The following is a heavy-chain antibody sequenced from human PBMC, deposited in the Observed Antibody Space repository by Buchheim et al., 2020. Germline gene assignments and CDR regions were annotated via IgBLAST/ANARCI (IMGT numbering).Heavy chain of an antibody. J-gene: IGHJ4*02. Sequence: QVQLVESGGGVVQPGRSLRLSCAASGFTFSSYAMHWVRQAPGKGLEWVAVISSDGSNNYYADSVKGRFTISRDNSKNPLYPQMNSLRAEDTAVYYCARDPKWLRFFDYWGQGTL. D-gene: IGHD5-12*01. V-gene: IGHV3-30-3*01. CDR3: ARDPKWLRFFDY. CDR2: ISSDGSNN. CDR1: GFTFSSYA.